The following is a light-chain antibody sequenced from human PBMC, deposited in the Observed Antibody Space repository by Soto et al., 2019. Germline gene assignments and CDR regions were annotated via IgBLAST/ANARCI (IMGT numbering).Light chain of an antibody. CDR1: NSDVGHSNY. Sequence: QSALTQPASVSGAPGQSITISCTGSNSDVGHSNYVSWYQQSPGKAPKLVIYAASLRPSGVSDRFSASKSGNTASLTISGLQAEDEADYYCSSYTSIDTVIFGGGTQLTVL. J-gene: IGLJ7*01. V-gene: IGLV2-14*01. CDR2: AAS. CDR3: SSYTSIDTVI.